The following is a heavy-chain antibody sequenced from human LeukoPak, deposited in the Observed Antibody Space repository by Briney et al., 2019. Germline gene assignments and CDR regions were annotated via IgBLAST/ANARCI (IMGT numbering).Heavy chain of an antibody. CDR1: GGSISSYY. CDR3: ARTSPRYYGMDV. Sequence: SETLSLTCTVSGGSISSYYWSWIRHPPGKRLEWFGYIYYSGSTNYNPSLKSRVTISVDTSKNQFSLKLSSVTAADTAVYYCARTSPRYYGMDVWGQGTTVTVSS. CDR2: IYYSGST. V-gene: IGHV4-59*01. J-gene: IGHJ6*02.